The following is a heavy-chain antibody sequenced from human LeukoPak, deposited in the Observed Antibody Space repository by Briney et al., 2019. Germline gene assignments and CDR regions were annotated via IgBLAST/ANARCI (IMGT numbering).Heavy chain of an antibody. J-gene: IGHJ5*02. CDR3: ARDNGEWRLNWFDH. CDR2: IYSAGGT. D-gene: IGHD2-8*01. Sequence: PGGSLRLSCAASGFTVSSNYMTWVRQAPGKGLEWVSLIYSAGGTYYTDSVKGRFTISRDNSKNTLYLQMNSLRAEDTAVYYCARDNGEWRLNWFDHWGQGTLVTVSS. V-gene: IGHV3-53*01. CDR1: GFTVSSNY.